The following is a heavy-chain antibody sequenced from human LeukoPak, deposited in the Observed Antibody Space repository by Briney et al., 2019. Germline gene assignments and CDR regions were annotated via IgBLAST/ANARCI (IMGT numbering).Heavy chain of an antibody. CDR3: ARAAHFDWLSFDY. Sequence: SETLSLTCTVSGASITSYYWSWIRQPPGKGLEWIGSNYYQGSTNYNPSLKGRVTISIDTSRNQFSLKLTSMTAADTAVYYCARAAHFDWLSFDYWGQGTLVTVSS. CDR2: NYYQGST. V-gene: IGHV4-59*01. J-gene: IGHJ4*02. D-gene: IGHD3-9*01. CDR1: GASITSYY.